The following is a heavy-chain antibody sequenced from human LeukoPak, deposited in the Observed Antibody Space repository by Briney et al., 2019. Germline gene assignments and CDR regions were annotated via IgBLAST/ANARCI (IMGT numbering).Heavy chain of an antibody. CDR3: ATELRWKDH. D-gene: IGHD4-23*01. J-gene: IGHJ4*02. Sequence: ASVKVSCKASGYTFTSYDINWVRQASGQGLEWMGYMKPNSGNTGYAQKFQGRVTMTRDTSISTAYMELSSLTSEDTAVYYCATELRWKDHWGQGTLVTVSS. CDR2: MKPNSGNT. CDR1: GYTFTSYD. V-gene: IGHV1-8*01.